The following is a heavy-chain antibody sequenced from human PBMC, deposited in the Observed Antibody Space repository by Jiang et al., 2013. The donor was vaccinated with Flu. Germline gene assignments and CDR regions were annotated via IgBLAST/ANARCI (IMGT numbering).Heavy chain of an antibody. CDR2: IRYDGSNK. CDR3: AKDRGKWLRAYYYGMDV. V-gene: IGHV3-30*02. Sequence: VQLVESGGGVVQPGGSLRLSCAASGFTFSSYGMHWVRQAPGKGLEWVAFIRYDGSNKYYADSVKGRFTISRDNSKNTLYLQMNSLRAEDTAVYYCAKDRGKWLRAYYYGMDVWGQGTTVTVSS. J-gene: IGHJ6*02. CDR1: GFTFSSYG. D-gene: IGHD5-12*01.